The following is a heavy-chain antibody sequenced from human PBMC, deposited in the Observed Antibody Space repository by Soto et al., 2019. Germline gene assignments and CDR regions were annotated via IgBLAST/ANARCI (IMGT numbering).Heavy chain of an antibody. V-gene: IGHV3-23*01. CDR3: SKWDGYGDQ. Sequence: EVQLLESGGGLVQPGGSLSLSCAASGFTFSTNSMTWVRQAPGKGLEWVCGISGGGDSTHYADSVKGRFTISRDNSKNMVYLQMNSLTADDTAVYFCSKWDGYGDQWGQGTLVTVSS. CDR2: ISGGGDST. D-gene: IGHD5-12*01. J-gene: IGHJ5*02. CDR1: GFTFSTNS.